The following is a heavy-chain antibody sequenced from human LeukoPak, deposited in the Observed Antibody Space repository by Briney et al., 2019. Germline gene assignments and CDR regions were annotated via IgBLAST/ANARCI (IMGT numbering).Heavy chain of an antibody. CDR3: ARGVLPLRDINCSGGSCYSGRWFDP. Sequence: SETLSLTCAVSGGSISSGGYSWRWIRQPPGKGLEWIGYIYHSGSTYYNPSLKSRVTISVDRSKNQFSLKLSSVTAADTAVYYCARGVLPLRDINCSGGSCYSGRWFDPWGQGTLVTVSS. V-gene: IGHV4-30-2*01. CDR1: GGSISSGGYS. J-gene: IGHJ5*02. D-gene: IGHD2-15*01. CDR2: IYHSGST.